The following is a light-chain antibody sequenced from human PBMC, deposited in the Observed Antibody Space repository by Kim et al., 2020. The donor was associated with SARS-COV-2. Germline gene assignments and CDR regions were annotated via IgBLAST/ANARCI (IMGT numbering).Light chain of an antibody. J-gene: IGLJ3*02. CDR1: SSTIGSNI. CDR3: ASWDDRLNGMV. V-gene: IGLV1-44*01. Sequence: GHWVTISCSGSSSTIGSNIVNWFQQLPGTAPQLLISTNTKRPSGVPDRFSGSKSGTSASLAISGLQSEDEADYYCASWDDRLNGMVFGGGTQLTVL. CDR2: TNT.